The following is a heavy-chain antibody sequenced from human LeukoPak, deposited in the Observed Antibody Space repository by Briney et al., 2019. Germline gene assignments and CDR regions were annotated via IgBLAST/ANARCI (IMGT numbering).Heavy chain of an antibody. CDR2: ISGSGGST. J-gene: IGHJ3*02. D-gene: IGHD1-26*01. CDR3: AKMEARSYYVVLDAFDI. V-gene: IGHV3-23*01. Sequence: GGSLRLSCAASGFTFSSYSMNWVRQAPGKGLEWVSAISGSGGSTYYADSVKGRFTISRDNSKNTLYLQMNSLRAEDTAVYYCAKMEARSYYVVLDAFDIWGQGTMVTVSS. CDR1: GFTFSSYS.